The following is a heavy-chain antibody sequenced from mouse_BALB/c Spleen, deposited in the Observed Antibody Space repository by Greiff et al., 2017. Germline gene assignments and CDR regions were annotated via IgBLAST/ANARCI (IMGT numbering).Heavy chain of an antibody. CDR3: ARWGYDYAMDY. J-gene: IGHJ4*01. Sequence: QVQLKQSGAELARPGASVKLSCKASGYTFTSYWMQWVKQRPGQGLEWIGAIYPGDGDTRYTQKFKGKATLTADKSSSTAYMQLSSLASEDSAVYYCARWGYDYAMDYWGQGTSVTVSA. CDR2: IYPGDGDT. D-gene: IGHD2-14*01. CDR1: GYTFTSYW. V-gene: IGHV1-87*01.